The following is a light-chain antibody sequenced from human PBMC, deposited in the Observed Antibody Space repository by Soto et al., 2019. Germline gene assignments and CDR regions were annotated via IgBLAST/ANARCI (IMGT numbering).Light chain of an antibody. J-gene: IGKJ3*01. V-gene: IGKV1-9*01. CDR2: GAF. CDR1: QGISSY. CDR3: QDLNNFPPFT. Sequence: IQLTQSPSSLSASIGDRVTITCRASQGISSYLAWYQQKPGRAPKLLIYGAFTLQSGVPSRFNGSGSGTGFPLTISRLQPEGPANYFLQDLNNFPPFTFGPGTKVDLK.